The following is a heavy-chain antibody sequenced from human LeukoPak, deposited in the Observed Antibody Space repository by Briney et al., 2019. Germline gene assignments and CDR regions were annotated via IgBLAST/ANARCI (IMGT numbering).Heavy chain of an antibody. CDR2: ISAYNGNT. Sequence: ASVKVSCKASGYTFTSYGISWVRQAPGQGLEWMGWISAYNGNTNYAQKLQGRVTMTTDTSTSTAYMELSRLRSDGTAVYYCARDQSGSSWYRGSFDYWGQGTLVTVSS. V-gene: IGHV1-18*01. J-gene: IGHJ4*02. CDR3: ARDQSGSSWYRGSFDY. CDR1: GYTFTSYG. D-gene: IGHD6-13*01.